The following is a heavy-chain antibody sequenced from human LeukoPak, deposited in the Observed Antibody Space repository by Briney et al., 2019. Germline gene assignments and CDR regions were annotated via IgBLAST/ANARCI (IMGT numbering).Heavy chain of an antibody. J-gene: IGHJ4*02. V-gene: IGHV1-46*01. D-gene: IGHD6-13*01. CDR2: INPSGGST. CDR1: GYTFTSYY. Sequence: ASVKVSCKASGYTFTSYYMHWVRQAPGQGLEWMGIINPSGGSTSYAQKFQGRVTMTRDMSTSTVYMELSSLKASDTAMYYCARRSSTHSDYWGQGTLVTVSS. CDR3: ARRSSTHSDY.